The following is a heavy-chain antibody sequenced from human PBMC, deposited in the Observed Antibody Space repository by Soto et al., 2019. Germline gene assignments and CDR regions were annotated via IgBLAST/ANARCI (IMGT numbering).Heavy chain of an antibody. CDR1: GFTFSSYG. Sequence: QVQLVESGGGVVQPGRSLRLSCAASGFTFSSYGIHWVRQAPGKGLEWVALISYDGSNKYYADSVKGRFTISRDNSKNTLYLQMNSLRPEDTAVYYCARGDNYYDRSGYYLGGYFQHWGQGTLVTVSS. V-gene: IGHV3-30-3*01. D-gene: IGHD3-22*01. J-gene: IGHJ1*01. CDR3: ARGDNYYDRSGYYLGGYFQH. CDR2: ISYDGSNK.